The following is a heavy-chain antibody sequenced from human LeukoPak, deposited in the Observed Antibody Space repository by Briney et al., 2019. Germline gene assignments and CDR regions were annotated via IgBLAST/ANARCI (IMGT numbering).Heavy chain of an antibody. D-gene: IGHD7-27*01. Sequence: RASVTVSCTASGYTFTSYDINWVRQATGQGLEWMGWMSPNSGNTGYAQKFQGRVTMTRDTSIGTAYLELSSLKSEDTAVYYCARTPPNWGADYWGQGTLVTVSS. J-gene: IGHJ4*02. V-gene: IGHV1-8*01. CDR3: ARTPPNWGADY. CDR2: MSPNSGNT. CDR1: GYTFTSYD.